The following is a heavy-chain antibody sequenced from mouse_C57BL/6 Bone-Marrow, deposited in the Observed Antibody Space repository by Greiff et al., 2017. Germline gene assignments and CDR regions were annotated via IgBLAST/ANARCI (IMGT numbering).Heavy chain of an antibody. CDR3: ARNWDLDY. CDR2: ISDGGSYT. CDR1: GFTFSSYS. V-gene: IGHV5-4*01. Sequence: EVQLQESGGGLVKPGGSLKLSCAASGFTFSSYSMSWVRQTPEKRLEWVATISDGGSYTYYPDNVKGRFTISRDNAKNNLYLQMSHLKSEDTAMYACARNWDLDYWGQGTTLTVSS. J-gene: IGHJ2*01. D-gene: IGHD4-1*01.